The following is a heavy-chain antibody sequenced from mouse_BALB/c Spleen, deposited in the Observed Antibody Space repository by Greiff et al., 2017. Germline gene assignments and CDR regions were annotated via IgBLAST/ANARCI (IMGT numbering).Heavy chain of an antibody. Sequence: EVMLVESGGGLVQPGGSRKLSCAASGFTFSSFGMHWVRQAPGKGLEWVAYISSGSSTIYYADTVKGRFTISRDNPKNTLFLQMTSLRSEDTAMYYCARENYRFFAYWGQGTLVTVSA. CDR2: ISSGSSTI. V-gene: IGHV5-17*02. J-gene: IGHJ3*01. CDR1: GFTFSSFG. CDR3: ARENYRFFAY. D-gene: IGHD2-14*01.